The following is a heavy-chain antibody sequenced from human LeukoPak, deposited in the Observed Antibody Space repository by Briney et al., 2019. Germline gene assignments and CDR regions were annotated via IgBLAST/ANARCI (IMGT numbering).Heavy chain of an antibody. D-gene: IGHD2-2*01. V-gene: IGHV3-21*01. J-gene: IGHJ4*02. Sequence: PGGSLRLSCAASGFTFSSYSMNWVRQAPGKGLEWVSSISSSSSYIYYADSVKGRFTISRDNAKNSLYLQMNSLRAEDTAVCYCARLGYCSSTSCYAFDYWGQGTLVTVSS. CDR2: ISSSSSYI. CDR3: ARLGYCSSTSCYAFDY. CDR1: GFTFSSYS.